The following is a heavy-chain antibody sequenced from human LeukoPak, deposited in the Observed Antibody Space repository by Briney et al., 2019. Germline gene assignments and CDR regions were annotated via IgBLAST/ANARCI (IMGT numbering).Heavy chain of an antibody. J-gene: IGHJ4*02. CDR3: AKVPRRGVRVDWGY. CDR1: GFTFSSYW. CDR2: INTDGSST. V-gene: IGHV3-74*01. Sequence: PGGSLRLSCAASGFTFSSYWMHWVRQAPGKGLVWVSRINTDGSSTSYADSVKDRFTISRDNAKNTLYLQMNSLRAEDTAVYYCAKVPRRGVRVDWGYWGQGTLVTVSS. D-gene: IGHD3-10*01.